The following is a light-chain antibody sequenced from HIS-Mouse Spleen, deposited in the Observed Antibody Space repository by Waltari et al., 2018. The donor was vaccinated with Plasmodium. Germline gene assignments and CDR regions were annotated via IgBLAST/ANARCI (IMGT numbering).Light chain of an antibody. J-gene: IGLJ2*01. CDR3: AAWDDSLNGPV. Sequence: QSVLTQPPSASGTPGQRVTISCSGSSSNIGSNTVNWYQQLPGTAPKLLIYSNNLRPSGVPDRFAGSQSGTSASLAISGLQSEDEADYYCAAWDDSLNGPVFGGGTKLTVL. V-gene: IGLV1-44*01. CDR1: SSNIGSNT. CDR2: SNN.